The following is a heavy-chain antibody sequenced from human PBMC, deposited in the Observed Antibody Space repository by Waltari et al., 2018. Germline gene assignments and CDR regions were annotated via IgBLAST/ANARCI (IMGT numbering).Heavy chain of an antibody. CDR2: IYCSGAP. V-gene: IGHV4-39*01. D-gene: IGHD6-19*01. J-gene: IGHJ4*02. CDR1: VGPISSSRYY. Sequence: QLQLQESGPGLVKPSETLSLTCPVPVGPISSSRYYWGWIRQPPGKGLEWFGSIYCSGAPYYNPSLKSRVTISVDTSKNQFSLKLSSVTAADTAVYYCARCSYSSGWYGGLGFDYWGQGTLVTVSS. CDR3: ARCSYSSGWYGGLGFDY.